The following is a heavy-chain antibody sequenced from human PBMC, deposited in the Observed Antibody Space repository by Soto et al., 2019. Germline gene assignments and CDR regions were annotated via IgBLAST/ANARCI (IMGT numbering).Heavy chain of an antibody. V-gene: IGHV3-11*01. D-gene: IGHD2-15*01. J-gene: IGHJ6*02. CDR2: LSRSGNTI. Sequence: PGGSLRLSCAASGFTFGDYEMSWIRQAAGKGPEWVSFLSRSGNTIYYADSVKGRFSISRDNAENSLYLQMKSLRAEDMAVYYCAKDAGDVRDWDCRGGSCSPDGMDVWGQGTTVTVSS. CDR3: AKDAGDVRDWDCRGGSCSPDGMDV. CDR1: GFTFGDYE.